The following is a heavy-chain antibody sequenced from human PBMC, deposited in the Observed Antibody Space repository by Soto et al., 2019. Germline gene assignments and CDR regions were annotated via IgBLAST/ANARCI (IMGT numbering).Heavy chain of an antibody. CDR1: GYTFTTYG. J-gene: IGHJ4*02. V-gene: IGHV1-18*01. D-gene: IGHD2-15*01. Sequence: ASVKVSCKASGYTFTTYGISWVRQAPGQGLEWMGWISAYNGNTNYAQKLQSRVTITTDTSTSTAYKEQRSLRSDDTVVYYCARDHGYCSGGTCYPRYWGQGTLVTVSS. CDR2: ISAYNGNT. CDR3: ARDHGYCSGGTCYPRY.